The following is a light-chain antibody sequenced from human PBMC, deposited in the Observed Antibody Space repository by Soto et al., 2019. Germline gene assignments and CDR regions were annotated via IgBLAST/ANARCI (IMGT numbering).Light chain of an antibody. Sequence: QSVLTQPPSVSGAPGQRVTISCTGSSSNIGAGYDVHWYQQLPGTAPKLLIYGNTNRPSGVPDRFSGSKSGTSASLAITGLQAEDESDYYCQYSDSSLSASVVFGGGTKLTVL. CDR1: SSNIGAGYD. CDR2: GNT. J-gene: IGLJ2*01. V-gene: IGLV1-40*01. CDR3: QYSDSSLSASVV.